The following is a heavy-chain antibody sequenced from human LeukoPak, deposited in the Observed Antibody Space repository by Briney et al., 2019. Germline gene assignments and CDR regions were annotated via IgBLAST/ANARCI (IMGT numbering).Heavy chain of an antibody. D-gene: IGHD3-3*01. CDR3: ARGGYDFWSGYDY. CDR1: GFTFSSYA. CDR2: ISSNGGST. Sequence: GGSLRLSCAASGFTFSSYAMHWVRQAPGKGLEYVSAISSNGGSTYYANSVKGRFTISRDNSKNTLYLQMGSLRAEDMAVYYCARGGYDFWSGYDYWGQGTLVTVS. J-gene: IGHJ4*02. V-gene: IGHV3-64*01.